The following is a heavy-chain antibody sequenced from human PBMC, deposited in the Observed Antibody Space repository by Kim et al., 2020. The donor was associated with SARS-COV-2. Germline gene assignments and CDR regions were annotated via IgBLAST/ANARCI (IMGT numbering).Heavy chain of an antibody. D-gene: IGHD3-10*01. CDR2: IIYSGGA. Sequence: SETLSLTCTVSGGSISGYYWSWIRQPPGKGLEWIAYIIYSGGANYNPSLKSRVTISVDTSKNQFSLKLSSVTAADTAVYYCAREDAVRGVRYSWFDPWGQGTLVTVSS. V-gene: IGHV4-59*01. CDR3: AREDAVRGVRYSWFDP. J-gene: IGHJ5*02. CDR1: GGSISGYY.